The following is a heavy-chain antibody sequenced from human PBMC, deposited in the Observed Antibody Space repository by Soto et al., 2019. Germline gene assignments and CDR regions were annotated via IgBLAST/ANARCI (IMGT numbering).Heavy chain of an antibody. D-gene: IGHD3-22*01. J-gene: IGHJ4*02. CDR2: IKSKTDGGTT. CDR3: TTDPVTMIVVVPSSG. V-gene: IGHV3-15*07. Sequence: GGSLRLSCVASGFTFSNAWMNWVRQAPGKGLEWVGRIKSKTDGGTTDYAAPVKGRFTISRDDSKNTLYLQMNSLKTEDTAVYYCTTDPVTMIVVVPSSGWGQGPLFTVSS. CDR1: GFTFSNAW.